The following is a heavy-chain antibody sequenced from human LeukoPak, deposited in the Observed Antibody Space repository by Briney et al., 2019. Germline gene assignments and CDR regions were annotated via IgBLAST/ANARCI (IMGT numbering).Heavy chain of an antibody. CDR2: INHSGST. J-gene: IGHJ4*02. CDR1: GGSFSGYY. CDR3: ARGGILATRNCYGSGSYYSPYFDY. Sequence: SETLSLTCAVYGGSFSGYYWSWIRQPPGKGLEWIGEINHSGSTNYNPSLKSRVTISVDTSKNQFSLKLSSVTAADTAVYYCARGGILATRNCYGSGSYYSPYFDYWGQGTLVTVSS. V-gene: IGHV4-34*01. D-gene: IGHD3-10*01.